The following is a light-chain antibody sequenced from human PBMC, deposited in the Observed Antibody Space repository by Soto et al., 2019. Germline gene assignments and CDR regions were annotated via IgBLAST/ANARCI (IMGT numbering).Light chain of an antibody. CDR3: QRTYTAPRT. V-gene: IGKV1-39*01. Sequence: DFQMTQSPSSLSASVGDRVTITCRPSQGIRTYLNWYQQKPGKAPKLLIYEASTLSSGVPSRFIGSGSGTEFTLTITDLQPEDFATYYCQRTYTAPRTFGQGTKVEIK. CDR1: QGIRTY. CDR2: EAS. J-gene: IGKJ1*01.